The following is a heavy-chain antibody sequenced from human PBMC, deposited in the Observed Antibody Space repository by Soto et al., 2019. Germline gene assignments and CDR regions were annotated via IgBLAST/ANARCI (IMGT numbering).Heavy chain of an antibody. D-gene: IGHD6-19*01. Sequence: GGSLRLSCAASGFNFNSYTINWVRQAPGKRLEWLSSISSSGYIFSTDSVKGRFSISRDNSKSTLYLQMNTLRAEDTAVYYCAKDRPRSSGSKKYYAMDLWGQGTTVTVSS. CDR3: AKDRPRSSGSKKYYAMDL. V-gene: IGHV3-21*01. CDR2: ISSSGYI. CDR1: GFNFNSYT. J-gene: IGHJ6*02.